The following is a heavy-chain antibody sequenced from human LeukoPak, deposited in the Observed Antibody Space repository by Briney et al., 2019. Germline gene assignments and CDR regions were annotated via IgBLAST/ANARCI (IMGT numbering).Heavy chain of an antibody. V-gene: IGHV3-33*01. D-gene: IGHD6-13*01. CDR3: ARALDSSSWYLDY. Sequence: RGSLRLSCAASGFTFSSYGMHWVRQAPGNGLEWVAVIWYDGTNKYYANSVKGRFTISRDNSKNTLYLQMNSLRAEDTAMYYCARALDSSSWYLDYWGQGTLVTVSS. CDR2: IWYDGTNK. J-gene: IGHJ4*02. CDR1: GFTFSSYG.